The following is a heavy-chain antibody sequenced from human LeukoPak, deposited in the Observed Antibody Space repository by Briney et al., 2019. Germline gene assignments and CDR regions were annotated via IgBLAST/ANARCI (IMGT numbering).Heavy chain of an antibody. D-gene: IGHD3-22*01. CDR1: GYTFTGYY. CDR2: INPNSGGT. CDR3: ARGEAATYYYDSSGYPDY. Sequence: ASXKXSCKASGYTFTGYYMHWVRQAPGQGLEWMGWINPNSGGTNYAQKFQGRVTMTRDTSISTAYMELSRLRSDDTAVYYCARGEAATYYYDSSGYPDYWGQGTLVTVSS. J-gene: IGHJ4*02. V-gene: IGHV1-2*02.